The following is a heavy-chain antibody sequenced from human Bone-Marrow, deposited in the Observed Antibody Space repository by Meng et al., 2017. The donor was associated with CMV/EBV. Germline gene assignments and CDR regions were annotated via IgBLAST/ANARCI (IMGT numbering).Heavy chain of an antibody. Sequence: CSAVGFVYIDYYMSWSRQAPAKGLEWVSYISSSGSTIYYADSVKGRFTISRDNAKQSLFLQMDSLSAEDTAVYYCARAQYGGNSFDSWGQGTLVTVSS. CDR3: ARAQYGGNSFDS. V-gene: IGHV3-11*01. D-gene: IGHD4-23*01. J-gene: IGHJ4*02. CDR2: ISSSGSTI. CDR1: GFVYIDYY.